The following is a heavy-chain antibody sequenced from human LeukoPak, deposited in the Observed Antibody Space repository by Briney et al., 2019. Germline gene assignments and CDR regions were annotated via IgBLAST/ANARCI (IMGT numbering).Heavy chain of an antibody. CDR2: ISSSGSTI. CDR3: ARPLIRWQTGAHFDY. V-gene: IGHV3-48*03. Sequence: GGSLRLSCAASGFTFSSYEMNWVRQAPGKGLEWVSYISSSGSTIYYADSVKGRFTISRDNAKNSLYLQMNSLRAEDTAVYYCARPLIRWQTGAHFDYWGQGTLVTVSS. CDR1: GFTFSSYE. J-gene: IGHJ4*02. D-gene: IGHD4-23*01.